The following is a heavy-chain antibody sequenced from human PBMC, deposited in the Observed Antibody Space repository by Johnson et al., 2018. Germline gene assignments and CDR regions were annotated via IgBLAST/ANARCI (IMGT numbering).Heavy chain of an antibody. D-gene: IGHD3-3*01. J-gene: IGHJ6*02. CDR3: AGRLRFLGWLFPEGMDV. CDR2: MNPNSGHT. Sequence: VQLVESGAEVKKPGASVKVSCKASGYTFTSYDINWVRQATGQGLEWMGWMNPNSGHTGYAQKFQGRVTMTRNTSISTAYMELSSLGSEDTAVYYCAGRLRFLGWLFPEGMDVGGQGTTVTASS. CDR1: GYTFTSYD. V-gene: IGHV1-8*01.